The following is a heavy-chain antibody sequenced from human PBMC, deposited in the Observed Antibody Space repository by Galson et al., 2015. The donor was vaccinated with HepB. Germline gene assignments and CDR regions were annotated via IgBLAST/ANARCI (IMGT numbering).Heavy chain of an antibody. V-gene: IGHV7-4-1*02. J-gene: IGHJ4*02. D-gene: IGHD3-10*01. CDR3: ARDLRDFEFPRGIDY. CDR2: INTKTGNP. CDR1: GYNFTTYS. Sequence: SVKVSCKASGYNFTTYSMNWVRQAPGQGLEWMGWINTKTGNPTYVPGFTGRFVFSLDTSVSTAYLQISSLKAEDTAVYYCARDLRDFEFPRGIDYWGQGTLVTVSS.